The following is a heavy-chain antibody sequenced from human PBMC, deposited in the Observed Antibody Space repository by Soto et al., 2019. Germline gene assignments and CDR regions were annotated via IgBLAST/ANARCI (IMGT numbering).Heavy chain of an antibody. V-gene: IGHV4-4*02. J-gene: IGHJ6*02. CDR1: GFSIDSGYW. CDR3: ASPEGVDTAMPYYYYGMDV. D-gene: IGHD5-18*01. Sequence: PSETLSLTCGVSGFSIDSGYWWGWVRQPPGKDLEWLGDMSHGGSINYNPSLKSRVTILLDKSKNQFSLKLSSVTAADTAVYYCASPEGVDTAMPYYYYGMDVWGQGTTVTVSS. CDR2: MSHGGSI.